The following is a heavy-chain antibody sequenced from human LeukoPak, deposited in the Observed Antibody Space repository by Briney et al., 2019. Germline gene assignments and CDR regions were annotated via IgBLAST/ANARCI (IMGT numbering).Heavy chain of an antibody. CDR1: GFTFSSYS. J-gene: IGHJ4*02. D-gene: IGHD1-26*01. V-gene: IGHV3-23*01. Sequence: HPGGSLRLSCAASGFTFSSYSMNWVRQAPGKGLEWISGISGSGASTYYADSVKGRFTISRDDSRNTLYLQMNSLRGDDTAVYYCAKDVGKWESLHFFDYWGQGTLVTVSS. CDR2: ISGSGAST. CDR3: AKDVGKWESLHFFDY.